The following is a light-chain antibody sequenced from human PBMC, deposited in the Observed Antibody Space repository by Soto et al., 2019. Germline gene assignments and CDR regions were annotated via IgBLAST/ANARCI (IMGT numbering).Light chain of an antibody. Sequence: EVVLTQSPATLSFYPGHRATVSYGASQSVSSHLAWYQQKRGQAPRLLIYDASSRASGIPARFSGSGSGTDFTLTISSLEPEDFAVYYCQQGGNWPLTFGQGALLEIK. CDR2: DAS. CDR1: QSVSSH. J-gene: IGKJ5*01. V-gene: IGKV3-11*01. CDR3: QQGGNWPLT.